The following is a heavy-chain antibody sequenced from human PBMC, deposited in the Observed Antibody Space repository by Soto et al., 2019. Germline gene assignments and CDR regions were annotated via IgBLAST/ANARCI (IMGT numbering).Heavy chain of an antibody. CDR3: AKGASTTVFAFNDY. CDR2: ISWNSGNL. Sequence: EVQLVESGGGLVQPGRSLRLSCAASGFTFDDYAMHWVRQPPGKGLEWVSSISWNSGNLGYADSVKGRFTISRDNAKNSLYLQMNSLRGEDTALYYRAKGASTTVFAFNDYWGQGTLVTVSS. V-gene: IGHV3-9*01. D-gene: IGHD4-17*01. CDR1: GFTFDDYA. J-gene: IGHJ4*02.